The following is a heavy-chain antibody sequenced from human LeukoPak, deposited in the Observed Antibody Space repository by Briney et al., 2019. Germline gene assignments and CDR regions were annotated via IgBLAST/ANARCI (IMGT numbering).Heavy chain of an antibody. CDR3: ARGTGYLAETDY. CDR2: INAGNGNT. Sequence: ASVNVSCKASGYTFTSYAMHWVRQAPGQRLEWMGWINAGNGNTKYSQEFQGRVTITRDTSASTAYMELGSLRSEDMAVYYCARGTGYLAETDYWGQGTLVTVPS. D-gene: IGHD6-25*01. J-gene: IGHJ4*02. CDR1: GYTFTSYA. V-gene: IGHV1-3*03.